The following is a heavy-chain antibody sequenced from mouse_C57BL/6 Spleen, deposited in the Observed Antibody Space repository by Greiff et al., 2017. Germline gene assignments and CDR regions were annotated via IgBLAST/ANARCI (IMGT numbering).Heavy chain of an antibody. CDR3: ARGTFYAMDY. Sequence: EVMLVESGPGMVKPSQSLSLTCTVTGYSITSGYDWHWIRHFPGNQLEWMGYISYSGSTNYNPSLKSRISITHDTSKNHFFLKLNSVTTEDTATYYCARGTFYAMDYWGQGTSVTVSS. J-gene: IGHJ4*01. CDR1: GYSITSGYD. V-gene: IGHV3-1*01. CDR2: ISYSGST.